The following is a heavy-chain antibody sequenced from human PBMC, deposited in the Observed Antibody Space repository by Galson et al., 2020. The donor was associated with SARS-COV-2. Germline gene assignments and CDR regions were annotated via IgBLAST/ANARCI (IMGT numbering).Heavy chain of an antibody. CDR1: GFTFSSYG. J-gene: IGHJ4*02. CDR3: AREGQWERGGGFDY. Sequence: QLGESLKISCAASGFTFSSYGMHWVRQAPGKGLEWVAVIWYDGSNKYYADSVKGRFTISRDNSKNTLYLQMNSLRAEDTAVYYCAREGQWERGGGFDYWGQGTLVTVSS. V-gene: IGHV3-33*01. CDR2: IWYDGSNK. D-gene: IGHD1-1*01.